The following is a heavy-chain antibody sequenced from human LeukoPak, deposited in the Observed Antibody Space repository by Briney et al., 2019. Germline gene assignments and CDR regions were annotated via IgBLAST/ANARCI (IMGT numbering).Heavy chain of an antibody. CDR2: IYHSGST. D-gene: IGHD4-17*01. J-gene: IGHJ4*02. CDR3: ARGVAPYGKGDYFDY. Sequence: SQTLSLTCTVSGDSISSGDYYWSWIRQPPGKGLEWIGYIYHSGSTYYNPSLKSRVTMSVDRSKNQFSLRMNSVTAADTAVYYCARGVAPYGKGDYFDYWGQGTLVTVSS. V-gene: IGHV4-30-2*01. CDR1: GDSISSGDYY.